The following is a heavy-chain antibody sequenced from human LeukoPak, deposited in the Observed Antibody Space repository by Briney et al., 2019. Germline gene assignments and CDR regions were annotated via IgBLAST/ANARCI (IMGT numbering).Heavy chain of an antibody. D-gene: IGHD1-1*01. Sequence: PSETLSLTCNVSGDSIISYFWSWIRHPAGKGLEWIGRLHPSGGAHYSPSLRSRVTMSLDTSKNEFSLKMTSVTAADSAVYYCARDVTGPPTYYYYYMDVWGKGTTVTVSS. CDR2: LHPSGGA. V-gene: IGHV4-4*07. CDR1: GDSIISYF. CDR3: ARDVTGPPTYYYYYMDV. J-gene: IGHJ6*03.